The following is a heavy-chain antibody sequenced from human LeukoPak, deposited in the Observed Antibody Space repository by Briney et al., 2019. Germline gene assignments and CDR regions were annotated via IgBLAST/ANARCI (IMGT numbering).Heavy chain of an antibody. D-gene: IGHD6-19*01. CDR3: TRETGDDSSGFYDGFDP. V-gene: IGHV1-46*01. J-gene: IGHJ5*02. CDR1: GYTFTSYY. CDR2: INPSGGST. Sequence: ASVKVSCKASGYTFTSYYTHWVRQAPGQGLEWMGIINPSGGSTSYAQKFQGRVTMTRDTSTSTVYMELSSLRSEDTAVYYCTRETGDDSSGFYDGFDPWGQGTLVTVSS.